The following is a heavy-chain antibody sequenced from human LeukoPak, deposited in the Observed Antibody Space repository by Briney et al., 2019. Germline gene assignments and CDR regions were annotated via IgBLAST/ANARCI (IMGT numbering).Heavy chain of an antibody. J-gene: IGHJ3*02. Sequence: GGSLRLSCAASGFTFSSYSMNWVRQAPGKGLEWVSSISSSSSYIYYADSVKGRFTISRDNAKNSLYLQMNSLRAEDTAVYYCASYGWNDAFDIWGQGTMVTVSS. CDR3: ASYGWNDAFDI. CDR2: ISSSSSYI. D-gene: IGHD1-1*01. CDR1: GFTFSSYS. V-gene: IGHV3-21*01.